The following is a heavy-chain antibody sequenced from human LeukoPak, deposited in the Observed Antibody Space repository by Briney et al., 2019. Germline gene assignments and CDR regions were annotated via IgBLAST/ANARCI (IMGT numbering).Heavy chain of an antibody. D-gene: IGHD3-9*01. V-gene: IGHV4-39*01. Sequence: IPSETLSLTCTVSGGSISSSSYYWGWIRQPPGKGLEWIGSIYYSGSTYYNPSLKSRVTISVDTSKNQFSLKLSSVTAADTAVYYCARQKRYDILTGSQLLYYYYYMDVWGKGTTVIISS. CDR1: GGSISSSSYY. CDR2: IYYSGST. CDR3: ARQKRYDILTGSQLLYYYYYMDV. J-gene: IGHJ6*03.